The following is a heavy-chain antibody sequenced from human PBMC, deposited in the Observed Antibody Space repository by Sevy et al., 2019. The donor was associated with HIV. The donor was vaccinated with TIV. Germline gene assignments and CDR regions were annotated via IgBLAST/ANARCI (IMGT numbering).Heavy chain of an antibody. CDR1: GFTFNNYG. CDR2: VSYDGSTK. D-gene: IGHD3-22*01. J-gene: IGHJ3*02. Sequence: GGSLRLSCAASGFTFNNYGMHWVRQAPGKGLEWVAVVSYDGSTKYYAHFVKGRFTISRDNSKNMVYLQMNSLRPEDTAVFYCAKGSRATDSAFDIWGQGTVVTVSS. V-gene: IGHV3-30*18. CDR3: AKGSRATDSAFDI.